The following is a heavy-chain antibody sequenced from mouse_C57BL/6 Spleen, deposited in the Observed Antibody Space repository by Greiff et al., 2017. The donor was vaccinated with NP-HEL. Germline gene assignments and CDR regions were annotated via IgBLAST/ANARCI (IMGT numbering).Heavy chain of an antibody. CDR3: ARSPKIYDGYLYWYFDV. CDR2: ISYSGST. D-gene: IGHD2-3*01. V-gene: IGHV3-8*01. J-gene: IGHJ1*03. CDR1: GYSITSDY. Sequence: EVQLQQSGPGLAKPSQTLSLTCSVTGYSITSDYWNWIRKFPGNKLEYMGYISYSGSTYYNPSLKSRISITRDTSKNQYYLQLNSVTTEDTATYYCARSPKIYDGYLYWYFDVWGTGTTVTVSS.